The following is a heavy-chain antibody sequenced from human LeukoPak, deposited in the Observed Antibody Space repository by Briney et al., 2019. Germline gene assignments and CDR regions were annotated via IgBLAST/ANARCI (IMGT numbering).Heavy chain of an antibody. CDR1: GFTFGDYA. V-gene: IGHV3-49*04. CDR2: ITSKAYGGTT. Sequence: GGSLRLSCTASGFTFGDYAMSWVRQAPGKGLEWVGVITSKAYGGTTEYAASVKGRFTISRDDSKSIAYLQMNSLKTEDTAVYYCTKSPLDSSGYYDYFDYWGQGTLVTVSS. J-gene: IGHJ4*02. D-gene: IGHD3-22*01. CDR3: TKSPLDSSGYYDYFDY.